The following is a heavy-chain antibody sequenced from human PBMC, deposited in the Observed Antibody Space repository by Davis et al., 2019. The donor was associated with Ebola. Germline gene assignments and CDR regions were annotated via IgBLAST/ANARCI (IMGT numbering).Heavy chain of an antibody. CDR3: ARAHRTVAAG. CDR1: GFTFSGYY. CDR2: INHSGST. Sequence: ESLKISCAASGFTFSGYYWSWIRQPPGKGLEWIGEINHSGSTNYNPSLKSRVAISVDTSKNQFSLKLSSVTAADTAVYYCARAHRTVAAGWGQGTLVTVSS. V-gene: IGHV4-34*01. D-gene: IGHD6-19*01. J-gene: IGHJ4*02.